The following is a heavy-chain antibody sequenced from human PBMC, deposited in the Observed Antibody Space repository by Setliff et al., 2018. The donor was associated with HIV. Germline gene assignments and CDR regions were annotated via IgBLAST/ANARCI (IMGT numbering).Heavy chain of an antibody. CDR1: GGSISSGGYY. J-gene: IGHJ4*02. V-gene: IGHV4-31*03. CDR2: IYYSGAT. D-gene: IGHD4-17*01. CDR3: ARVYGDFEENLFYFDN. Sequence: SETLSLTCTVSGGSISSGGYYWSWIRQHPGKGLEWIGYIYYSGATYYNPSLRSRVTISVDSSKNQFSLRLSSLTAADTAMYYCARVYGDFEENLFYFDNWGLGTLVTVSS.